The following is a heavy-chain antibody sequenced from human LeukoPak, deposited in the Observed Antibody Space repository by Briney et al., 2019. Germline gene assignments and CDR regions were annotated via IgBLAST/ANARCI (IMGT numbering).Heavy chain of an antibody. CDR3: ARVYYGSGSYYLAY. J-gene: IGHJ4*02. Sequence: GRSLRLSCAASGFTFSSYGMHWVRQAPGKGLEWVAVISYDGSNKYYADSVKGRFTISRDNSKNTLYLQMNSLRSEDTALYYCARVYYGSGSYYLAYWGQGTLVTVSS. D-gene: IGHD3-10*01. V-gene: IGHV3-30*03. CDR2: ISYDGSNK. CDR1: GFTFSSYG.